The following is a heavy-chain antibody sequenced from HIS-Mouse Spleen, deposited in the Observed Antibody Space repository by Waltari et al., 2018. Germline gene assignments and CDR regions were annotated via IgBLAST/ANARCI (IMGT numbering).Heavy chain of an antibody. CDR2: IYYSGST. V-gene: IGHV4-39*07. CDR1: GGSIRTSSYY. J-gene: IGHJ2*01. Sequence: QLQLQESGPGLVKPSETLSLTCTVPGGSIRTSSYYWGRSRQPPGKGLEWIGSIYYSGSTYYNPSLKSRVTISVDTSKNQFSLKLSSVTAADTAVYYCAREIPYSSSWYDWYFDLWGRGTLVTVSS. CDR3: AREIPYSSSWYDWYFDL. D-gene: IGHD6-13*01.